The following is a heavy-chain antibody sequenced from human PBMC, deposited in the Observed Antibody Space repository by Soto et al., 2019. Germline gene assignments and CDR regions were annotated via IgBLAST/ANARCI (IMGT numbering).Heavy chain of an antibody. CDR2: IAPDGSQI. J-gene: IGHJ5*02. CDR1: GFGFGGKT. V-gene: IGHV3-30-3*01. D-gene: IGHD2-2*02. CDR3: ATDIHATWLLNS. Sequence: GGSLRLSCAASGFGFGGKTMYWVRQAPGRGLEWVALIAPDGSQIYYADSVKGRFTISRDNSKNTLYLQTDSLRAEDTSLYLCATDIHATWLLNSWGQGTLVTVSS.